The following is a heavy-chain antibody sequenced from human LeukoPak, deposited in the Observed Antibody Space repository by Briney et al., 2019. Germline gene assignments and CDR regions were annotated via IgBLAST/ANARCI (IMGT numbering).Heavy chain of an antibody. D-gene: IGHD3-9*01. CDR1: GFTFSSYA. Sequence: GGSLRLSCAASGFTFSSYAMSWVRQAPGKGLEWVSAISGSGGSTYYADSVKGRFTISRDNSKNTLYLQMNSLRAEDTAVYYCAKDPRYFDWLLPSYYFDYWGQGTLVTVSS. J-gene: IGHJ4*02. V-gene: IGHV3-23*01. CDR2: ISGSGGST. CDR3: AKDPRYFDWLLPSYYFDY.